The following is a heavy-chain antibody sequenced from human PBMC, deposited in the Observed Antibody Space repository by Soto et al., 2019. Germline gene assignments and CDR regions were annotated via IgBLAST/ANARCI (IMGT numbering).Heavy chain of an antibody. J-gene: IGHJ4*02. CDR3: ASGRFLEWLLYLSY. V-gene: IGHV4-39*01. D-gene: IGHD3-3*01. CDR2: IYYSGST. CDR1: GGSISSSSYY. Sequence: QLLESGPGLVKPSETLSLTCTVSGGSISSSSYYWGWIRQPPGKGLEWIGSIYYSGSTYYNPSLKSRVTISVDTSKNQFSLKLSSVTAADTAVYYCASGRFLEWLLYLSYWGQGTLVTVSS.